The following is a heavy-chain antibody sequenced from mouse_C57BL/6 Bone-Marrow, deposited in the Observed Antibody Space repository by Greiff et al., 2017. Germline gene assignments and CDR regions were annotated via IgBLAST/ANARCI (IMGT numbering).Heavy chain of an antibody. J-gene: IGHJ3*01. Sequence: EVKVVESGPVLVKPGASVKMSCKASGYTFTDYYMNWVKQSHGKSLEWIGVINPYNGGTSYNQKFKGKATLTVDKSSSTAYMELNSLTSEDSAVYYCAIPYYYGSSYGFAYWGQGTLVTVSA. CDR2: INPYNGGT. V-gene: IGHV1-19*01. D-gene: IGHD1-1*01. CDR3: AIPYYYGSSYGFAY. CDR1: GYTFTDYY.